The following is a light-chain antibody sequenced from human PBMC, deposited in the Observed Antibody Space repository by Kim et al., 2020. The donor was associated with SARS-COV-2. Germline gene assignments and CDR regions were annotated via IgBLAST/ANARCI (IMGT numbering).Light chain of an antibody. V-gene: IGKV1-5*03. CDR1: ENIGTW. CDR2: LAS. Sequence: SASVGDRVTITCRASENIGTWLAWYQQKPGSAPSLLIYLASTVESGVPSSFSGTGSGTEFSLSITSLQPYDFATYYCQHYSRFPYAFGQGTKLVI. CDR3: QHYSRFPYA. J-gene: IGKJ2*01.